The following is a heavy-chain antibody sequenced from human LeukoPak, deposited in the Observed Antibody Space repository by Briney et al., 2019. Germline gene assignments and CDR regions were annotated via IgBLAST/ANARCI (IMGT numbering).Heavy chain of an antibody. V-gene: IGHV4-34*01. Sequence: SETLSLTCAVYGGSFSGYYWSWTRQPPGKGLEWIGEINHSGSTNYNPSLKSRVTISVDTSKNQFSLKLSSVTAADTAVYYCASRGTIFGVVTNHYFDYWGQGTLVTVSS. CDR2: INHSGST. CDR3: ASRGTIFGVVTNHYFDY. D-gene: IGHD3-3*01. J-gene: IGHJ4*02. CDR1: GGSFSGYY.